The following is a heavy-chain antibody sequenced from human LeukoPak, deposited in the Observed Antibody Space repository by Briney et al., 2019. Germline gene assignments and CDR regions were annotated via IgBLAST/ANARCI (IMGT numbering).Heavy chain of an antibody. J-gene: IGHJ4*02. D-gene: IGHD4-23*01. CDR1: GGSISSGSYY. V-gene: IGHV4-61*02. CDR2: IYTSGST. CDR3: ARGYGGNTGFDY. Sequence: SETLSLTCTVSGGSISSGSYYWSWIRQPAGKGLEWIGRIYTSGSTNYNPSLKSRVTISVDTSKNQFSLKLSSVTAADTAVYYCARGYGGNTGFDYWGQGTLVTVSS.